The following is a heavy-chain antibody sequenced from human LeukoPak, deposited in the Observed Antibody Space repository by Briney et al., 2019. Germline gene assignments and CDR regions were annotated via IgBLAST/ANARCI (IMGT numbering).Heavy chain of an antibody. J-gene: IGHJ6*02. CDR1: GGTFSSYA. CDR3: ARAGITTVRGVVYYYGMDV. Sequence: PRASVKVSCKASGGTFSSYAISWVRQAPGQGLEWMGGIIPIFGTANYAQKFQGRVTITADESTSTAYMELSSLRSEDTAVYYCARAGITTVRGVVYYYGMDVWGQGTTVTVSS. V-gene: IGHV1-69*01. D-gene: IGHD3-10*01. CDR2: IIPIFGTA.